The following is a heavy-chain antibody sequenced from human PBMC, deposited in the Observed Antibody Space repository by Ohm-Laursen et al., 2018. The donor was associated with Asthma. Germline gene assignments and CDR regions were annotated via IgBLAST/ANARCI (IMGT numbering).Heavy chain of an antibody. V-gene: IGHV3-23*01. D-gene: IGHD3-22*01. CDR1: GFSFNNYA. CDR2: IKGTGGYT. J-gene: IGHJ4*02. CDR3: AKGDYYDSAAYYYFDS. Sequence: GSLRLSCAASGFSFNNYAMTWVRQAPGRGLEWVSGIKGTGGYTYYADSVKGRFTISRDNSKNTLYLQMNSLRAEDTAVYYCAKGDYYDSAAYYYFDSWGQGTLVTVSS.